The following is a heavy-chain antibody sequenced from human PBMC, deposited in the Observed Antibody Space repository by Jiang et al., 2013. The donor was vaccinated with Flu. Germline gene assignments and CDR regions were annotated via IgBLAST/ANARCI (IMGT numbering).Heavy chain of an antibody. CDR2: IGTVSDT. D-gene: IGHD2/OR15-2a*01. CDR3: VRGRSRSFSDSSTFYDY. V-gene: IGHV3-13*01. J-gene: IGHJ4*02. Sequence: QLVESGGGLVQPGGSLRLSCAASGFTFSNYDMHWVRQGTGRGLEWVSAIGTVSDTFYPASVKGRFTISRENAKNSLYLQMDSLRAGDTAVYYCVRGRSRSFSDSSTFYDYWGQGTLVTVSS. CDR1: GFTFSNYD.